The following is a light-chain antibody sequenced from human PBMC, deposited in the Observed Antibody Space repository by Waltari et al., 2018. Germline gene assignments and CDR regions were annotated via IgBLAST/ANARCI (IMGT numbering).Light chain of an antibody. J-gene: IGKJ1*01. CDR1: QPISSNY. CDR2: AAS. CDR3: QQYGSSPWT. Sequence: EIVLPQSPGTLSLSPGERATLSCSANQPISSNYLAWYQQKSGQAPRLLIFAASNRAAGIPDRFSGSGSGTDFSLTISGLEPEHLAVYYCQQYGSSPWTFGQGTKVEIK. V-gene: IGKV3-20*01.